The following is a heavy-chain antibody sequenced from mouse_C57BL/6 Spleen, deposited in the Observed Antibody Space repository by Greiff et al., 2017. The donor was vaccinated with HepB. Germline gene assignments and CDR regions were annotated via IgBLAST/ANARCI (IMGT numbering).Heavy chain of an antibody. CDR2: ILPGSGST. V-gene: IGHV1-9*01. J-gene: IGHJ3*01. CDR3: ASRVYYDYDEFAY. D-gene: IGHD2-4*01. Sequence: QVQLQQSGAELMKPGASVKLSCKATGYTFTGYWIEWVKQRPGHGLEWIGEILPGSGSTNYNEKFKGKATFTADTSSNTAYMQLSSLTTEDSAIYYCASRVYYDYDEFAYWGQGTLVTVSA. CDR1: GYTFTGYW.